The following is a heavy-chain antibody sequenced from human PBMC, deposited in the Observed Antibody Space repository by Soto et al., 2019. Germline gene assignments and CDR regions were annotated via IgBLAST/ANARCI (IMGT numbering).Heavy chain of an antibody. V-gene: IGHV4-30-2*01. D-gene: IGHD3-22*01. CDR3: ARGPDYYDSSGYYPAEYFQH. CDR2: IYHSGST. CDR1: GGSISSGGYS. J-gene: IGHJ1*01. Sequence: SETLSLTCAVSGGSISSGGYSWNWIRQPPGKGLEWIGYIYHSGSTLYNPSLKSRVTISVDTSKNQFSLKLSSVTAADTAVYYCARGPDYYDSSGYYPAEYFQHWGQGTLVTVSS.